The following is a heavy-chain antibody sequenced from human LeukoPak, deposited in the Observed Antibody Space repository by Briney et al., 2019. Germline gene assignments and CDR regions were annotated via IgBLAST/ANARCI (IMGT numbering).Heavy chain of an antibody. D-gene: IGHD3-10*01. CDR1: GYRFTDYW. CDR3: VRGGSFHEFDI. CDR2: INTNTGGT. Sequence: ASVKVSCKASGYRFTDYWIQWVRQAPGQGLEWMGWINTNTGGTVYAQKFQGRVTMTRDTSLTTSYMDLSRLTSDDTAVYYCVRGGSFHEFDIWGQGTMVIVSS. V-gene: IGHV1-2*02. J-gene: IGHJ3*02.